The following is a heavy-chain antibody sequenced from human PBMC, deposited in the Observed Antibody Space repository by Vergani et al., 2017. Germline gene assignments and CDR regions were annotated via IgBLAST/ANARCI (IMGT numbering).Heavy chain of an antibody. CDR1: GFTFSNYG. CDR2: IRYDGGKK. V-gene: IGHV3-30*02. Sequence: QAQLVESGGGVVQPGGSLRLSCVGSGFTFSNYGMHWVRQAPGKGLEWVAFIRYDGGKKYFADSVEGRFTISRDNSKNTLYLQMNSLRAEDTAVYYCTKDKSDRRFFIWFGGFDPWGQGTLVTVSS. J-gene: IGHJ5*02. D-gene: IGHD3-10*01. CDR3: TKDKSDRRFFIWFGGFDP.